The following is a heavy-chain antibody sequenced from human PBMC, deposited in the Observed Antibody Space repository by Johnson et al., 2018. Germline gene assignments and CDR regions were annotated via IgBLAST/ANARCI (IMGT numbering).Heavy chain of an antibody. D-gene: IGHD5-18*01. J-gene: IGHJ1*01. CDR1: GFTFSSYW. CDR3: AKRWLGYSQH. Sequence: VQLQESGGGLVQPGGSLRLSCAASGFTFSSYWIHWVRQAPGKGLEWVSAISGSGGSTYYSDSVKGRFTISRDNSKNTLYLQMNSLRAEDTAVYYCAKRWLGYSQHWGQGTLVTVSS. CDR2: ISGSGGST. V-gene: IGHV3-23*01.